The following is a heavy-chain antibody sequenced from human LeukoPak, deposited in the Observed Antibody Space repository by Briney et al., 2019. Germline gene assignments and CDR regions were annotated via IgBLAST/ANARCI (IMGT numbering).Heavy chain of an antibody. V-gene: IGHV3-33*01. CDR1: GFTFSSYG. D-gene: IGHD1-26*01. CDR3: ARDDRGSYSTNAIDY. J-gene: IGHJ4*02. CDR2: IWNDGSSQ. Sequence: GGSLRLSCAASGFTFSSYGMNWVRESPDKGLEWVAVIWNDGSSQYYADTVKGRFTITRDNSNNTLLLQMNSLRAEDTAVYYCARDDRGSYSTNAIDYWGQGTLVTVSS.